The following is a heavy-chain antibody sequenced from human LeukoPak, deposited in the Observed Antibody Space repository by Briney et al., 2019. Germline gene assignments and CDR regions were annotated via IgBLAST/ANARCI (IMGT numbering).Heavy chain of an antibody. CDR1: GGSISSYY. CDR2: IYYSGST. D-gene: IGHD5-18*01. CDR3: ARHQPKRGYSS. Sequence: SETLSLTCTVSGGSISSYYWSCIRQPPGKGLEWIGYIYYSGSTNYNPSLKSRVTISVDTSKNQFSLKLSSVTAADTAVYYCARHQPKRGYSSWGQGTLVTVSS. J-gene: IGHJ5*02. V-gene: IGHV4-59*08.